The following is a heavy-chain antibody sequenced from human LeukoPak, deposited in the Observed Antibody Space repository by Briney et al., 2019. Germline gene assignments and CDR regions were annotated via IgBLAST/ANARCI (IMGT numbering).Heavy chain of an antibody. CDR3: ASLSEFWSGYYSGGFDY. Sequence: PGRSLRLSCAASGFTFSSYAMHWVRQAPGKGLEWVAVISYDGSNKYYADSVKGRFTISRDNSKNTLYLQMNSLRAEDTAVYYCASLSEFWSGYYSGGFDYWGQGTLVTVSS. D-gene: IGHD3-3*01. CDR2: ISYDGSNK. CDR1: GFTFSSYA. V-gene: IGHV3-30-3*01. J-gene: IGHJ4*02.